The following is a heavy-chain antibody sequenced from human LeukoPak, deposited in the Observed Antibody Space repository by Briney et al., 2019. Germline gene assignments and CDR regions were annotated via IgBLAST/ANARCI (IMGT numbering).Heavy chain of an antibody. D-gene: IGHD2-15*01. V-gene: IGHV4-34*01. J-gene: IGHJ5*02. CDR3: ASQIVVVVAATWEELGWFDP. CDR1: GGSFSGYY. CDR2: INHSGST. Sequence: SETLSLTCAVYGGSFSGYYWSWIRQPPGKGLEWIGEINHSGSTNYNPSLKSRVTISVDTSKNQFSLKLSSVTAADTAVYYCASQIVVVVAATWEELGWFDPWGQGTLVTVSS.